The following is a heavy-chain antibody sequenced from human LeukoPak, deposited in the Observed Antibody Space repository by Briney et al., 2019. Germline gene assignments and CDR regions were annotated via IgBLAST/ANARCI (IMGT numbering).Heavy chain of an antibody. CDR2: IYTSGST. Sequence: PSETLSLTCTVSGGSISSYYWSWIRQPPGKGLEWIGYIYTSGSTNYNPSLKSRVTISVDTSKNQFSLKLSSGTAADTAVYYCARTSNGSYRKYYYFDYWGQGTLVTVSS. CDR3: ARTSNGSYRKYYYFDY. V-gene: IGHV4-4*09. D-gene: IGHD1-26*01. J-gene: IGHJ4*02. CDR1: GGSISSYY.